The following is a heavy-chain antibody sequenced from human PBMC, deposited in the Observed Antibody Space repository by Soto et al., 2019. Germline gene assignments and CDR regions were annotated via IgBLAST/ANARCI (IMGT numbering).Heavy chain of an antibody. Sequence: VKVSCKASGYTFAGYAVHWVRQAPGQRLEWMGWINAGNGNTKYSQNFQGRVTITRDTSASTAYMDLSSLRSEDTAVYYCARGGIAVANFDYWGQGTLVTVSS. J-gene: IGHJ4*02. CDR2: INAGNGNT. CDR3: ARGGIAVANFDY. D-gene: IGHD6-19*01. V-gene: IGHV1-3*01. CDR1: GYTFAGYA.